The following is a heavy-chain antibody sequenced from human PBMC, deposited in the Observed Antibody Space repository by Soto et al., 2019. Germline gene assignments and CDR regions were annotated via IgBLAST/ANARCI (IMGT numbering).Heavy chain of an antibody. Sequence: PENLSLTCTVSGGSISSSKYYWGWLRQPPGKGLEWIGSIYYSGSTYYNPSLKSRVTISVDTSKNQFSLKLSSVTAADTAVYYCARLRIAVAGVNYYYYGMDVWGQGTTVS. CDR3: ARLRIAVAGVNYYYYGMDV. J-gene: IGHJ6*02. CDR1: GGSISSSKYY. V-gene: IGHV4-39*01. CDR2: IYYSGST. D-gene: IGHD6-19*01.